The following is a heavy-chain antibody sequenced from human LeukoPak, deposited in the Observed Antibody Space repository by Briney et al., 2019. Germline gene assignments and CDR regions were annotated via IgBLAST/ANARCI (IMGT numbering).Heavy chain of an antibody. D-gene: IGHD3-3*01. V-gene: IGHV1-18*01. CDR1: GYTFTSYG. Sequence: ASVKVSCKTSGYTFTSYGINWVRQAPGQGLEWMGRISAHNGNANYAQKFQGRVTMTTDTLATTAYMELRSLRSDGTAVYYCARDLERYYDLEGRSGYWGQGTLVTVSS. CDR3: ARDLERYYDLEGRSGY. CDR2: ISAHNGNA. J-gene: IGHJ4*02.